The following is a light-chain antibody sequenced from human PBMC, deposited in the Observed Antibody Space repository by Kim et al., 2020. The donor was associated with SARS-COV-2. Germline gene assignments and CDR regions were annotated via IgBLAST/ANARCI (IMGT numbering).Light chain of an antibody. CDR2: QDR. V-gene: IGLV3-1*01. J-gene: IGLJ3*02. Sequence: SYELTQPPSVSVSPGQTASITCSGHNLGNKYASWYQQRPGQSPVLVIYQDRKRPSGIPERFSGSNSGNTATLTISGTQAMDEADYYCQAWDSSTVVFAGGTKVTVL. CDR1: NLGNKY. CDR3: QAWDSSTVV.